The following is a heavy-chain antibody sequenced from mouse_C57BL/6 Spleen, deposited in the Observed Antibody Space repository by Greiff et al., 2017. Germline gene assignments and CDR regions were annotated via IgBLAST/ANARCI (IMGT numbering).Heavy chain of an antibody. CDR1: GFTFSSYG. Sequence: EVQLQQSGGDLVKPGGSLKLSCAASGFTFSSYGMSWVRQTPDKRLEWVATISSGGSYTYYPDSVKGRFTISRDNAKNTLYLQMSSLKSEDTAMYYCARQGYYGHMDYWGQGTSVTVSS. J-gene: IGHJ4*01. D-gene: IGHD1-1*02. CDR3: ARQGYYGHMDY. CDR2: ISSGGSYT. V-gene: IGHV5-6*01.